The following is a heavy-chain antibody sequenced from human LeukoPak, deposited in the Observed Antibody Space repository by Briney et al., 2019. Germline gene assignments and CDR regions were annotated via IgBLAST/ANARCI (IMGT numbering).Heavy chain of an antibody. CDR2: IYYSENT. CDR1: GGSISSSSDY. Sequence: PSETLSLTCTVSGGSISSSSDYWGWIRQAPGKGLEWIGSIYYSENTYYNSSLKGRVTISEDTSKNQFSLKLSSVTAADTAVYYCARELAVAGSFDYWGQGTLVTVSS. J-gene: IGHJ4*02. D-gene: IGHD6-19*01. V-gene: IGHV4-39*07. CDR3: ARELAVAGSFDY.